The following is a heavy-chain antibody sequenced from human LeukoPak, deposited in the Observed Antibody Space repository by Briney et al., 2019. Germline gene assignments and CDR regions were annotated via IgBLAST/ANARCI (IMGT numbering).Heavy chain of an antibody. J-gene: IGHJ3*02. CDR3: ARGSASPAAIPFDM. Sequence: TSETLSLTCAVYGGSFSGYYWSWIRQPPGKGLEWIGEINHSRSTNYNPSLKSRVTMSADTSKNQFSLKLSSVTAADTAVYYCARGSASPAAIPFDMWGQGTMVTVSS. CDR1: GGSFSGYY. V-gene: IGHV4-34*01. CDR2: INHSRST. D-gene: IGHD2-2*02.